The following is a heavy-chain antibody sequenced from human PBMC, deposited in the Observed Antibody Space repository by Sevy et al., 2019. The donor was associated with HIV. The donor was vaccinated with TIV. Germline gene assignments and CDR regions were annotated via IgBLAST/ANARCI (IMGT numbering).Heavy chain of an antibody. CDR1: GYTFTSYG. V-gene: IGHV1-18*01. CDR3: VRARRYYYDSSGSSRVFDY. Sequence: ASVKVSCKASGYTFTSYGISWVRQAPGQGLEWMGWISAYNGNTNYAQKLQGRVTMTTDTSTSTAYMELRSLRSDDTAVYYCVRARRYYYDSSGSSRVFDYWGQGTLVTVSS. CDR2: ISAYNGNT. D-gene: IGHD3-22*01. J-gene: IGHJ4*02.